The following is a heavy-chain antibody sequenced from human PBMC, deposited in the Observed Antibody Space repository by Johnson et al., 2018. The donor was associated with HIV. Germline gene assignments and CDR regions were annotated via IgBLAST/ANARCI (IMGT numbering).Heavy chain of an antibody. J-gene: IGHJ3*02. CDR3: ARGDSSGWPGGAFDI. CDR2: ISSSGSPI. Sequence: QVQLVESGGGLVKPGGSLRLSCAVSGFTFSNAWMTWVRQAPGKGLEWISYISSSGSPIYYADSVQGRFTISRDNAKNSLHLQMNSLRPEDTAVYYCARGDSSGWPGGAFDIWGQGTMVTVSS. CDR1: GFTFSNAW. D-gene: IGHD6-19*01. V-gene: IGHV3-11*04.